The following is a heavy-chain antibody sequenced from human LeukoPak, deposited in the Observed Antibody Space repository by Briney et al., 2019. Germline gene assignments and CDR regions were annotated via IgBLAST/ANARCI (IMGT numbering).Heavy chain of an antibody. D-gene: IGHD2-2*01. CDR1: VYTFTSYG. J-gene: IGHJ5*02. Sequence: GASVKVSFTSSVYTFTSYGISWVRQAPGQGREGMGWISAYNGNTNYAQKLQGRVTMTTDTSTSTAYVELRSLRSDDTAVYYCARDGCSSTSCPTRPENWFDPWGQGTLVTVSS. CDR3: ARDGCSSTSCPTRPENWFDP. V-gene: IGHV1-18*01. CDR2: ISAYNGNT.